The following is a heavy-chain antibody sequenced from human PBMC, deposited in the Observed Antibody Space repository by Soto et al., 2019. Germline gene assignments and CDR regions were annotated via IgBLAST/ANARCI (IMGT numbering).Heavy chain of an antibody. Sequence: HPGGSLRLSCAASGFTFSSYAMEWVRQAPGKGLEWVSAISGSGGSTYYADSVKGRFTISRDNSKNTLYLQMNSLRAEDTAVYYCAKGRLGDYLYFDYWGQGTQVTVSS. J-gene: IGHJ4*02. CDR3: AKGRLGDYLYFDY. CDR2: ISGSGGST. CDR1: GFTFSSYA. D-gene: IGHD4-17*01. V-gene: IGHV3-23*01.